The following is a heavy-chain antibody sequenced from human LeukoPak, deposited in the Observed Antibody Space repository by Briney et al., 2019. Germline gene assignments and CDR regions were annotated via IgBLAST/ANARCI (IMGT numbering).Heavy chain of an antibody. Sequence: GGSLRLSCTVSGFTVSSNSMSWVRQAPGKGLEWVSFIYSDNTHYSDSVRGRFTISRDNSKSTLFLQMNSLRAEDTAIYYCATYRQVLLPFESWGQGTLVTVSS. CDR2: IYSDNT. CDR1: GFTVSSNS. J-gene: IGHJ4*02. V-gene: IGHV3-53*01. CDR3: ATYRQVLLPFES. D-gene: IGHD5-18*01.